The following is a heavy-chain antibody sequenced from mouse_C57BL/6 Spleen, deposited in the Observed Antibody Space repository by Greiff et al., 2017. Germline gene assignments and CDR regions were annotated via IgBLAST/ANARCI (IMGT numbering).Heavy chain of an antibody. CDR2: ILPGSGST. CDR1: GYTFTGYW. V-gene: IGHV1-9*01. CDR3: ATYYSKKDNWYFYV. D-gene: IGHD2-5*01. J-gene: IGHJ1*03. Sequence: VQLLESGAELMKPGASVQLSCKAPGYTFTGYWIEWVKQRPGHGLEWIGEILPGSGSTNYNEKFKGKATFTADTSSNTAYMQLSSLTTEDSAIYDCATYYSKKDNWYFYVWGTGTTVTVSS.